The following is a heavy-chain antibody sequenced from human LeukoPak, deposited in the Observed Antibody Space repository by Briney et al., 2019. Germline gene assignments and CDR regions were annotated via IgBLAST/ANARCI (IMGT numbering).Heavy chain of an antibody. V-gene: IGHV3-23*01. CDR3: AKGEVVEKNRSWFDP. J-gene: IGHJ5*02. CDR2: ISGSGGST. D-gene: IGHD2-15*01. CDR1: GFTFSSYW. Sequence: GGSLRLSCAASGFTFSSYWMSWVRQAPGKGLEWVSAISGSGGSTYYADSVKGRFTISRDNSKNTLYLQMNSLRAEDTAVYYCAKGEVVEKNRSWFDPWGQGTLVTVSS.